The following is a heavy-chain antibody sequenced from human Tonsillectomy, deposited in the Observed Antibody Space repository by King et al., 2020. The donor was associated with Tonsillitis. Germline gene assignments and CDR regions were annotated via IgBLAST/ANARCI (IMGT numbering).Heavy chain of an antibody. CDR2: INPSGGGT. J-gene: IGHJ4*02. D-gene: IGHD5-18*01. V-gene: IGHV1-46*02. CDR1: GYTFNSNY. Sequence: QLVQSGAEVKKPGASVKVSCKTSGYTFNSNYMHWVRQALGQGLVWMGIINPSGGGTSYAQKFQGRVTMTRDTSTSTVYMELSSLRSEDTAVYYCARGHVDTGMGTFDYWGQGTLVTVSS. CDR3: ARGHVDTGMGTFDY.